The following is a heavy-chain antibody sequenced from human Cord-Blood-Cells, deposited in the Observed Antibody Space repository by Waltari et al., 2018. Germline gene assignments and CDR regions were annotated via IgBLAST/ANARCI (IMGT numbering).Heavy chain of an antibody. Sequence: EVQLLESGGGLVQPGGSLRLSCAASGFTFSSYAMSWVRQAPGKGLEWVSAISGSGGSTYYADSVKGRFTISRDNSKNTLYLQMNSLRAEDTAVYYCAKEEAVVVVAATPYDYWGQGTLVTVSS. CDR2: ISGSGGST. CDR3: AKEEAVVVVAATPYDY. V-gene: IGHV3-23*01. J-gene: IGHJ4*02. CDR1: GFTFSSYA. D-gene: IGHD2-15*01.